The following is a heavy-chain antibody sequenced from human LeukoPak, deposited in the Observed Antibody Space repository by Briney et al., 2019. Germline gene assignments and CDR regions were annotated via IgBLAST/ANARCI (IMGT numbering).Heavy chain of an antibody. Sequence: SETLSLTCAVYGGSLSGYYWGWIRQPPGKGLEWIGYIYYSGSTNYNPSLKSRVTISVDTSKNQFSLRLSSVTAADTAVYYCARVTGYMTEDYFDYWGQGTLITVSS. V-gene: IGHV4-59*01. CDR1: GGSLSGYY. CDR2: IYYSGST. CDR3: ARVTGYMTEDYFDY. D-gene: IGHD6-13*01. J-gene: IGHJ4*02.